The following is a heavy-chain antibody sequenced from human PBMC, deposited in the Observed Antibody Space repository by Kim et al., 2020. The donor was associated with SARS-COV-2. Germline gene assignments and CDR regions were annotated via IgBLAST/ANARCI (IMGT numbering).Heavy chain of an antibody. CDR3: ASQWSGDLVVPAAILIYYYYGMDV. V-gene: IGHV1-69*13. CDR2: IIPIFGTA. CDR1: GGTFSSYA. Sequence: SVKVSCKASGGTFSSYAISWVRQAPGQGLEWMGGIIPIFGTANYAQKFQGRVTITADESTSTAYMELSSLRSEDTAVYYCASQWSGDLVVPAAILIYYYYGMDVWGQGTTVTVSS. J-gene: IGHJ6*02. D-gene: IGHD2-2*01.